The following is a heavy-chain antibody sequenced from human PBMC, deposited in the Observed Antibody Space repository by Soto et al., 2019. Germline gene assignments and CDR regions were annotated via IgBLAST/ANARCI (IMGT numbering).Heavy chain of an antibody. CDR2: VNPNSGNT. V-gene: IGHV1-8*01. J-gene: IGHJ4*02. Sequence: GASVKVSCKTSGFTFTSYDINWVRQAPGQGLEWLGWVNPNSGNTDYAQKFQGRVTMTRNTSITTAYMELSSLRSEDTAVYYCARVPFVNFGDSVPFDYWAREPWSPSPQ. D-gene: IGHD4-17*01. CDR3: ARVPFVNFGDSVPFDY. CDR1: GFTFTSYD.